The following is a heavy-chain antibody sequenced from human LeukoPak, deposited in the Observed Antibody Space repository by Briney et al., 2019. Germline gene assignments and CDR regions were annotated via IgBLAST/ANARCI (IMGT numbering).Heavy chain of an antibody. Sequence: SETLSLTCTVSGGSISSYYWSWIRQPPGKGLEWIGYIYYSGSTNYNPSLKSRVTISVDTSKNQFSLKLSSVTAADTAVYYCARQGWPRYFDLWGRGTLVTVSS. CDR3: ARQGWPRYFDL. D-gene: IGHD2-15*01. V-gene: IGHV4-59*08. CDR1: GGSISSYY. J-gene: IGHJ2*01. CDR2: IYYSGST.